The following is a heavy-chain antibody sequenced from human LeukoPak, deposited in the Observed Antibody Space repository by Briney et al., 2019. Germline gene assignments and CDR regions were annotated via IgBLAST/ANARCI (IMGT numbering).Heavy chain of an antibody. CDR1: GGSISSRSYY. J-gene: IGHJ3*01. V-gene: IGHV4-39*07. Sequence: SETLSLTCTVSGGSISSRSYYWGWIRQPPGKGLEWIGSIYYSGSTYYNPSLKSRVTISVDTSKNQFSLKLSSVTAADTAVYYCARGGRAFDVWGQGTLISVSP. CDR3: ARGGRAFDV. CDR2: IYYSGST.